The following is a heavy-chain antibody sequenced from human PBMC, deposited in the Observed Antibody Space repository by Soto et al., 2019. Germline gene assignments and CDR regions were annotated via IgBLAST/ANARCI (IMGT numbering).Heavy chain of an antibody. CDR2: ISSSSSYI. V-gene: IGHV3-21*01. J-gene: IGHJ4*02. D-gene: IGHD5-12*01. CDR3: ARSVEMATILDY. Sequence: AGSLRLSCAASGLTFSSYRMNWVRQAPGKGLEWVSSISSSSSYIYYADSVKGRFTISRDNAKNSLYLQMNSLRAEDTAVYYCARSVEMATILDYWGQGTMVTVSS. CDR1: GLTFSSYR.